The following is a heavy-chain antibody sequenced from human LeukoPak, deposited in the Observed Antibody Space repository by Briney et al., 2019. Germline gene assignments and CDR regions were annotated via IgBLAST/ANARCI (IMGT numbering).Heavy chain of an antibody. CDR1: GYTFTSYG. J-gene: IGHJ3*02. Sequence: ASVKVSFKASGYTFTSYGISWVRQAPGQGLEWMGWISAYNGNTNYAQKLQGRVTMTTDTSTSTAYMELRSLRSDDTAVYYCARGYYDSSGYDDAFDIWGQGTMVTVSS. CDR2: ISAYNGNT. CDR3: ARGYYDSSGYDDAFDI. V-gene: IGHV1-18*01. D-gene: IGHD3-22*01.